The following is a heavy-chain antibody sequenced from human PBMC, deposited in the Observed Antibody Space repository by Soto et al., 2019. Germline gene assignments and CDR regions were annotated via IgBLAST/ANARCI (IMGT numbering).Heavy chain of an antibody. CDR1: GGTFSSYA. J-gene: IGHJ6*02. CDR2: IIPIFGTA. D-gene: IGHD3-10*01. CDR3: ARMSPIVRVVIIRVYYYGMDV. Sequence: QVQLVQSGAEVKKPGSSVKVSCKASGGTFSSYAISWVRQAPGQGLEWMGGIIPIFGTANYAQKFQGRVTITADESTSTAYMELSSLRSEDTAVYYCARMSPIVRVVIIRVYYYGMDVWGQGTTVTVSS. V-gene: IGHV1-69*01.